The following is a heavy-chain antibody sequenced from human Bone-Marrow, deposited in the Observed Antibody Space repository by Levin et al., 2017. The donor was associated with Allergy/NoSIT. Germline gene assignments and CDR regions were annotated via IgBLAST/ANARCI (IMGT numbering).Heavy chain of an antibody. CDR3: ARHGGEGESLNPYFYYGLDV. J-gene: IGHJ6*02. D-gene: IGHD3-10*01. Sequence: GESLKISCEASGYNFDTYWIGWLRQVPGKGLEWMGIVFPGDSETRYSPSFQGQVTISVDKSTRTAFLQWHTLRASDTAMYYCARHGGEGESLNPYFYYGLDVWGQGTTVTVSS. V-gene: IGHV5-51*01. CDR1: GYNFDTYW. CDR2: VFPGDSET.